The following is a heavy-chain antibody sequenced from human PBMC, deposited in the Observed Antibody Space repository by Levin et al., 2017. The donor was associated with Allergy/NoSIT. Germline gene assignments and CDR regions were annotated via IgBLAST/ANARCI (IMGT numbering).Heavy chain of an antibody. CDR1: GFSFSSSY. J-gene: IGHJ1*01. CDR2: IDSGGTT. Sequence: GGSLRLSCTASGFSFSSSYMSWVRLAPGKGLEWVSIIDSGGTTYYADSVKGRFTTSRDNSKNTLYHQMNSLRAGDTAVYYCGMDDGRSLLHFWGQGTLVTVSS. CDR3: GMDDGRSLLHF. D-gene: IGHD1-1*01. V-gene: IGHV3-53*01.